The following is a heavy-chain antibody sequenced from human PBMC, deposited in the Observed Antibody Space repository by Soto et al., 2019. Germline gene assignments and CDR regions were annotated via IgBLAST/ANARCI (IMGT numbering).Heavy chain of an antibody. CDR1: GFTFSSYG. Sequence: GGSLRLSCAASGFTFSSYGMHWVRQAPGKGLEWVAVISYDGSNKYYADSVKGRFTISRDNSKNTLYLQMNSLRAEDTAVYYCAKDNSGGYCGGDCYFDYWGQGTLVTVSS. CDR2: ISYDGSNK. D-gene: IGHD2-21*01. CDR3: AKDNSGGYCGGDCYFDY. J-gene: IGHJ4*02. V-gene: IGHV3-30*18.